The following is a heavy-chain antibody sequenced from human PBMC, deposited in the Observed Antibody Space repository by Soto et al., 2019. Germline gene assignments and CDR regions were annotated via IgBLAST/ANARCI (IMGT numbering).Heavy chain of an antibody. D-gene: IGHD3-22*01. V-gene: IGHV1-2*04. CDR3: ARDKTTYYYDSGGYYYGRRDYYYYGMDV. Sequence: GASVKVSCKASGYTFTGYYMHWVRQAPGQGLEWMGWINPNSGGTNYAQKFQGWVTMTRDTSISTAYMELSRLRSDDTAVYYCARDKTTYYYDSGGYYYGRRDYYYYGMDVWGQGTTVTVSS. CDR1: GYTFTGYY. J-gene: IGHJ6*02. CDR2: INPNSGGT.